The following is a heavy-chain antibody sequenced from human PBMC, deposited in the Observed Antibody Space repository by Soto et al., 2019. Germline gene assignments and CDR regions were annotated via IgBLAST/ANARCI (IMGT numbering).Heavy chain of an antibody. Sequence: SETLSLTCTVSGGSVSSGSYYWSWIRQPPGKGLEWIGYIYYSGSTNYNPSLKSRLTISVDTSKNQFSLKLSSVTAADTAVDYCARAIPDFWGGYYGPCFDYWGQGTLVTVSS. CDR2: IYYSGST. J-gene: IGHJ4*02. CDR1: GGSVSSGSYY. CDR3: ARAIPDFWGGYYGPCFDY. D-gene: IGHD3-3*01. V-gene: IGHV4-61*01.